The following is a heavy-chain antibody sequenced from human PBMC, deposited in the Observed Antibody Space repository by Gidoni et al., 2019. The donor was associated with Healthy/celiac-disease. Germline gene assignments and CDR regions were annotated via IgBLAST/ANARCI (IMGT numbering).Heavy chain of an antibody. V-gene: IGHV3-49*04. CDR1: GFTFGDYA. Sequence: EVQLVESGGGLVQPGRSLRLSCTASGFTFGDYAMSWVRQAPGKGLEWVGFIRSKAYGGATEYAASVKGRFTISRDDSKSIAYLQMNSLKTEDTAVYYCTREGCSSTFCXMXVWGQGTTVTVSS. D-gene: IGHD2-2*01. J-gene: IGHJ6*02. CDR3: TREGCSSTFCXMXV. CDR2: IRSKAYGGAT.